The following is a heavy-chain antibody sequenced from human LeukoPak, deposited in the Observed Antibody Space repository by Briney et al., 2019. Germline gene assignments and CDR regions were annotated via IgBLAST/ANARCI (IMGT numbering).Heavy chain of an antibody. CDR3: ARKGIVVVPAAIRRAPKGWFGP. CDR1: GGSFSGYY. V-gene: IGHV4-34*01. J-gene: IGHJ5*02. CDR2: INHSGST. Sequence: SETLSLTCAVYGGSFSGYYWSWIRQPPGKGLEWIGEINHSGSTNYNPSLKSRVTISVDTSKNQFSLKLSSVTAADTAVYYCARKGIVVVPAAIRRAPKGWFGPWGQGTLVTVSS. D-gene: IGHD2-2*01.